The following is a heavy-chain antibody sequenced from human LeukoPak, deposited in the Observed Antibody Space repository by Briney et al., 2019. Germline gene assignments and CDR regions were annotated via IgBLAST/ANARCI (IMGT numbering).Heavy chain of an antibody. CDR2: ISADGSEK. Sequence: GGSLRFSCAASGFTFSSYVMHWVRQAPGKGLQWVAVISADGSEKYYADSAKGRFTISRDNSKNQVYLQMNRLRAEDTAVYYCAKGVRGVIAYYFDYWGQGTLVTVSS. J-gene: IGHJ4*02. V-gene: IGHV3-30*18. D-gene: IGHD3-10*01. CDR3: AKGVRGVIAYYFDY. CDR1: GFTFSSYV.